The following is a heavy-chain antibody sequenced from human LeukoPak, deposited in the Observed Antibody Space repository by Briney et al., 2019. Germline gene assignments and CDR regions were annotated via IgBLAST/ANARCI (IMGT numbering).Heavy chain of an antibody. D-gene: IGHD3-22*01. J-gene: IGHJ3*02. V-gene: IGHV3-9*01. CDR3: AKGYYDSSGYYYNDAFDI. CDR1: GFTFDDYA. CDR2: ISWNSGSI. Sequence: GRSLRLSCAASGFTFDDYAMHWVRQARGKGLEWVSDISWNSGSIGYADSVKGRFTISRDNAKNSLYLQMNSLRAEDTALYYCAKGYYDSSGYYYNDAFDIWGQGTMVTVSS.